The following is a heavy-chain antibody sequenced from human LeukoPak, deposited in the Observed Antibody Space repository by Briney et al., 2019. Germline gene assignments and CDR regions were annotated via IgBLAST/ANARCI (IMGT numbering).Heavy chain of an antibody. D-gene: IGHD1-26*01. CDR3: ARQGLHREQGPNDY. CDR2: ISGSGGST. CDR1: GFTFSSYG. Sequence: PGGSLRLSCAASGFTFSSYGMSWVRQAPGKGLEWVSAISGSGGSTYYADSVKGRFTISRDNSKNTLYLQMNSLRAEDTAVYYCARQGLHREQGPNDYWGQGTLVTVSS. V-gene: IGHV3-23*01. J-gene: IGHJ4*02.